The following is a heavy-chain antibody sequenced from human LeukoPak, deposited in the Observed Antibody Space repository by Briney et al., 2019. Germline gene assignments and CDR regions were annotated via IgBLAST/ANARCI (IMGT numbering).Heavy chain of an antibody. Sequence: SETLSLTCTVSGGSISSGSYYWSWIRQPAGKGLEWIGRIYTSGSTNYNPYLKSRVTISVDTSKNQFSLKLSSVTAADTAVYYCARGRIQLWLGLNWFDPWGQGTLVTVSS. CDR3: ARGRIQLWLGLNWFDP. CDR1: GGSISSGSYY. J-gene: IGHJ5*02. CDR2: IYTSGST. D-gene: IGHD5-18*01. V-gene: IGHV4-61*02.